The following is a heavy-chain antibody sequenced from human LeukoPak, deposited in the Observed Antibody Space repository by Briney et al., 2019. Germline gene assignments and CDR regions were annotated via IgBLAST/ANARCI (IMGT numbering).Heavy chain of an antibody. CDR3: AKVRGYDSSGYYY. V-gene: IGHV3-23*01. Sequence: GGSLRLSCAASGLTFSSFWMHWVRQVPGKGLEWVSAISGSGGSTYYADSVKGRFTISRDNSKNTLYLQMNSLRAEDTAVYYCAKVRGYDSSGYYYWGQGTLVTVSS. CDR2: ISGSGGST. J-gene: IGHJ4*02. CDR1: GLTFSSFW. D-gene: IGHD3-22*01.